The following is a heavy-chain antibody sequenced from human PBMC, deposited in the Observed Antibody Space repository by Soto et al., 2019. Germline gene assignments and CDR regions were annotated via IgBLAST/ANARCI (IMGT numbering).Heavy chain of an antibody. J-gene: IGHJ3*02. D-gene: IGHD2-21*02. CDR1: GFSLSNYD. CDR2: IGFAGDT. Sequence: EEQLVEAGGGLVQPGGSLRLSCAASGFSLSNYDVHWVRQATGKGLEWVSSIGFAGDTYYPGSVKGRFTISREIAKNFLYLQMNNLRAGDTAVYYCVRVGRGNSYAFDMWGQGTMVTVSS. CDR3: VRVGRGNSYAFDM. V-gene: IGHV3-13*01.